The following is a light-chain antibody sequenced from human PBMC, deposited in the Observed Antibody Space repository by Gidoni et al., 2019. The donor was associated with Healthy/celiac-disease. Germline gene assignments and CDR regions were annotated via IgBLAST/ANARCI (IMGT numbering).Light chain of an antibody. CDR2: DAS. V-gene: IGKV3-11*01. CDR3: QQRSNWPPGFT. CDR1: QSVSSY. J-gene: IGKJ3*01. Sequence: PGERATLSCRASQSVSSYLAWYQQKPGQAPRLLIYDASNRATGIPARFSGSGSGTDFTLTISSLEPEDFAVYYCQQRSNWPPGFTFGPGTKVDIK.